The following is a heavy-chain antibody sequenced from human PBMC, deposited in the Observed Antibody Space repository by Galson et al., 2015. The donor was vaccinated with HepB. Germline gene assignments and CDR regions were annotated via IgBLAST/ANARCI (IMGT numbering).Heavy chain of an antibody. J-gene: IGHJ4*02. V-gene: IGHV1-69*13. CDR1: GGTFSRYS. Sequence: SVKVSCKVSGGTFSRYSISWVRQAPGQGLEWMGGITPIFGTANYAQKFQGRVTITADESTSTVYMELSSLRSEDTAVYYCARDRGERWLQQYYFDYWGQGTLVTVSS. D-gene: IGHD5-24*01. CDR2: ITPIFGTA. CDR3: ARDRGERWLQQYYFDY.